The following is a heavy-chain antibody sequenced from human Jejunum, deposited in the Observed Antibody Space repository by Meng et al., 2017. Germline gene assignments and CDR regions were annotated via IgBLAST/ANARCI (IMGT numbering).Heavy chain of an antibody. Sequence: EVQLVESGGGLVRPGGSLRLSCAASGFTFSSSWMHWVRQVPGKGLVWVSRIHSDGSTKSYADSVKGRFSISRDNGKNTLYLQMNSLRAEDTGVYYCARDIPPSWGQGTLVTVSS. CDR3: ARDIPPS. CDR1: GFTFSSSW. V-gene: IGHV3-74*01. J-gene: IGHJ5*02. CDR2: IHSDGSTK.